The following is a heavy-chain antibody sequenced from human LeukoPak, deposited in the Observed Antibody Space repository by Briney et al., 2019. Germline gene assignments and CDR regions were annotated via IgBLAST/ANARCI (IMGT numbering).Heavy chain of an antibody. V-gene: IGHV3-23*01. Sequence: PGGSLRLSCAASGFTFSSYAMSWVRQAPGKGLEWVSAISGSGGTTYYADSVKGRFTISRDNSKNTLYLQMNSLRAEDTAVYYCAKDFCGGDCFQTPLGFNYWGQGTLVTVSS. CDR2: ISGSGGTT. CDR1: GFTFSSYA. J-gene: IGHJ4*02. D-gene: IGHD2-21*01. CDR3: AKDFCGGDCFQTPLGFNY.